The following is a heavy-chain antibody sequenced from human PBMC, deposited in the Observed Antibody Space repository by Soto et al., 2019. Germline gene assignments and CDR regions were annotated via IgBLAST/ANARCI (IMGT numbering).Heavy chain of an antibody. CDR2: ILVDGRS. CDR3: AKATATGGGAFDI. D-gene: IGHD2-8*02. CDR1: GFTCSSYD. Sequence: GGSLRLSCAASGFTCSSYDMSWVRQAPGKGLEWVSTILVDGRSFYVDSVKGRFTISRDNSKNTVYLQMNSLTAGDTALYYCAKATATGGGAFDICGQGTMVTVSS. V-gene: IGHV3-23*01. J-gene: IGHJ3*02.